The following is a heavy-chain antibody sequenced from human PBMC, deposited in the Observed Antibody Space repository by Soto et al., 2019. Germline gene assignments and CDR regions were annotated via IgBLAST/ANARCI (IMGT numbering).Heavy chain of an antibody. CDR3: AKALVSYCGGACHYDRDAFDI. D-gene: IGHD2-21*02. CDR1: GFTFSSYG. J-gene: IGHJ3*02. CDR2: ISYDGSNK. V-gene: IGHV3-30*18. Sequence: PGGSLRLSCAASGFTFSSYGMHWVRQAPGKGLEWVAVISYDGSNKYYADSVKGRFTISRDNSKNTLYLQMNSLRAEDTAVYYCAKALVSYCGGACHYDRDAFDIWGQGTMVTVSS.